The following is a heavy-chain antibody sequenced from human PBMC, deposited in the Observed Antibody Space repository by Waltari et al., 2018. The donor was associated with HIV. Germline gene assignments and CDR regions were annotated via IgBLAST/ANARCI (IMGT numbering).Heavy chain of an antibody. CDR2: ISNDGKYK. Sequence: LVESGGDLVQSGTSLRLSCEASRFSFSDYDMFWVRQAPGKGLEGVEGISNDGKYKKYVDSVKGRFNVSRDNVKNTLYLYMSRLRPEDTAVYYCVRETSGRDAFDIWGLGTQVIVSS. CDR3: VRETSGRDAFDI. CDR1: RFSFSDYD. V-gene: IGHV3-30*15. D-gene: IGHD2-15*01. J-gene: IGHJ3*02.